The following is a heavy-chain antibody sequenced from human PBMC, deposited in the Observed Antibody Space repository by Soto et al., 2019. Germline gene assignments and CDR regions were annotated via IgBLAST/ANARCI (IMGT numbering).Heavy chain of an antibody. Sequence: QVQLLESGGGVVQPGRSLKLSCRTSGFTFSLYGMHWVRQAPGKGLEWLAVISCDGKNRYYADSVKGRFTISRDNPKTTLFLQMSSLRPEDTSVYFCAKGAQAAAVLDHWGQGALVTVAS. CDR2: ISCDGKNR. D-gene: IGHD6-25*01. CDR1: GFTFSLYG. CDR3: AKGAQAAAVLDH. J-gene: IGHJ4*02. V-gene: IGHV3-30*18.